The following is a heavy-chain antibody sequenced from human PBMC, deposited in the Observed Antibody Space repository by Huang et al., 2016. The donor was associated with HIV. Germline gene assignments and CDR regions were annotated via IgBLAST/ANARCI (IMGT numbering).Heavy chain of an antibody. CDR3: ARDLGTTVVPDGMDV. V-gene: IGHV1-18*04. D-gene: IGHD4-17*01. Sequence: QVQLVQSGAEVKKPGASVKVSCRVSGYTFISYGITWVRQATGQGLEWRGWISPSYGDTNYAQQFQGRVSMTRDTSTNTVYMEVRSRRSDDTAVYYCARDLGTTVVPDGMDVWGQGTTVTVSS. J-gene: IGHJ6*02. CDR2: ISPSYGDT. CDR1: GYTFISYG.